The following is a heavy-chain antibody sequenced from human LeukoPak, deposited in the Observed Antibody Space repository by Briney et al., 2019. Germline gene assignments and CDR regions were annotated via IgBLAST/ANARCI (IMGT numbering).Heavy chain of an antibody. CDR2: ISSSGSTI. CDR3: ARVFAGRFDY. D-gene: IGHD1-26*01. J-gene: IGHJ4*02. Sequence: GGSLRLSCAASGFTFSSYEVNWVRQAPGKGLEWVSYISSSGSTIYYADSVKGRFTISRDNAKNSLYLQMNSLRAEDTAVYYCARVFAGRFDYWGQGTLVTVSS. V-gene: IGHV3-48*03. CDR1: GFTFSSYE.